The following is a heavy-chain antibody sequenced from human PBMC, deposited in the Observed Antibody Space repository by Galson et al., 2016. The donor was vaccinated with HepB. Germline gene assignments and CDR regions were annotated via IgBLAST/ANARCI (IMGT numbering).Heavy chain of an antibody. J-gene: IGHJ5*02. CDR3: ARDPRWLPSVGVWGPAWSDT. CDR2: INAGNGYT. V-gene: IGHV1-3*01. Sequence: SVKVSCKASGYDFTKYSLHWVRQAPGQRLEWMGWINAGNGYTNYSEKFQGRVILTRDTAANIANMGVSSLRSEYTAVYIGARDPRWLPSVGVWGPAWSDTWGLGTLVTVSS. CDR1: GYDFTKYS. D-gene: IGHD3-16*01.